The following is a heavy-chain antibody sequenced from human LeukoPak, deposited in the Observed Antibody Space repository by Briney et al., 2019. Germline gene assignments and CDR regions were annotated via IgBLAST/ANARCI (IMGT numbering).Heavy chain of an antibody. V-gene: IGHV3-23*01. D-gene: IGHD5-18*01. CDR3: AKDRRDTAMISYYFDC. Sequence: RQAPGXGLEWVSAISGSSSSRYYADSVKGRFTISRDYSKNTLHLQMNSLRAEDTAVYYCAKDRRDTAMISYYFDCWGQGTLVTVSS. J-gene: IGHJ4*02. CDR2: ISGSSSSR.